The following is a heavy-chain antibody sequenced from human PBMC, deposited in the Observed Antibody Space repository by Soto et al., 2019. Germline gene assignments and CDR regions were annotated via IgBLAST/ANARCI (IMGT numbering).Heavy chain of an antibody. J-gene: IGHJ6*02. CDR2: ISWNSGSI. CDR1: GFTFDDYA. Sequence: GGSLRLSCAASGFTFDDYAMHWVRQAPGKGLEWVSGISWNSGSIGYADSVKGRFTISRDNAKNSLYLQMNSLRAEDTALYYCAKSILTGYPYGMDVWGQGTTVTVSS. CDR3: AKSILTGYPYGMDV. V-gene: IGHV3-9*01. D-gene: IGHD3-9*01.